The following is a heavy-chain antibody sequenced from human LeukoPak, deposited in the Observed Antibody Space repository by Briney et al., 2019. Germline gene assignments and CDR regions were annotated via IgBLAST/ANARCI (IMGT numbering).Heavy chain of an antibody. D-gene: IGHD6-13*01. CDR2: ISGSGGST. Sequence: PGGSLRLSCAASGFTFSSYAMNWVRQAPGKGLEWVSAISGSGGSTYYADSVKGRFTISRDNSKNTLYLQMNSLRGEDTAVYYCARDRFYLTYSSPGEYYYGMDVWGQGTTVTVSS. V-gene: IGHV3-23*01. J-gene: IGHJ6*02. CDR1: GFTFSSYA. CDR3: ARDRFYLTYSSPGEYYYGMDV.